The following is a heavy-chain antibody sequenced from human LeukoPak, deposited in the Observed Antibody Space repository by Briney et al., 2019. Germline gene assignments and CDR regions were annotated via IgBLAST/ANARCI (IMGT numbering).Heavy chain of an antibody. J-gene: IGHJ6*02. D-gene: IGHD2-15*01. Sequence: ASVKVSCKASGGTFSSYAISWVRQAPGQGLEWMGGIIPIFGTANYAQKFQGRVTITADESTSTAYMELSSLRSEDTAVYYCARSVGDYYYYGMDVWGQGTTVTVSS. CDR1: GGTFSSYA. CDR3: ARSVGDYYYYGMDV. V-gene: IGHV1-69*13. CDR2: IIPIFGTA.